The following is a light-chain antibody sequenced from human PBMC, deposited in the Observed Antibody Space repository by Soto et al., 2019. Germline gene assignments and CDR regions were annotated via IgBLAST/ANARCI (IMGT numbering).Light chain of an antibody. CDR2: EVT. CDR1: SGDVGGYDY. J-gene: IGLJ3*02. CDR3: SSYAGTYTWK. Sequence: QSVLTQPPSASGSPGQSVTISCTGTSGDVGGYDYVSWYQQHPGKAPKLMIYEVTKRPLGVPDRFSGSKSGNTASLTVSGLQAEDEADYYCSSYAGTYTWKFGGGTQLTVL. V-gene: IGLV2-8*01.